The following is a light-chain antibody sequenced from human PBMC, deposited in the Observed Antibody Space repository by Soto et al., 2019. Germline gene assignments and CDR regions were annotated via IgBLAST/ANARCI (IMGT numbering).Light chain of an antibody. CDR1: QRVSRY. Sequence: EIVLTQSPGTLSLSPGERATLSCRASQRVSRYLAWFQQKPGQAPRLLIYDASNRAAGTPARFSGSGSGTDFTLTISSLEPEDFAVYYCQQRSNWQTFGQGTKLEIK. V-gene: IGKV3-11*01. CDR2: DAS. J-gene: IGKJ2*01. CDR3: QQRSNWQT.